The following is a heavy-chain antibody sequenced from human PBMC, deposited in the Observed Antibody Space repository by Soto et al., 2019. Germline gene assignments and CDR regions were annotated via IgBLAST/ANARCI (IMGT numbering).Heavy chain of an antibody. CDR1: GFTFSSYA. V-gene: IGHV3-30-3*01. Sequence: QVQLVESGGDVVQPGRSLRLSCAASGFTFSSYAMHWVRQAPGKGLEWVAVISYDGSNKYYADSVKGRFTISRDNSKNTLYLQMNSLRAEDTAVYYCARDGVYSSSWYYFDYWGQGTLVTVSS. J-gene: IGHJ4*02. D-gene: IGHD6-13*01. CDR3: ARDGVYSSSWYYFDY. CDR2: ISYDGSNK.